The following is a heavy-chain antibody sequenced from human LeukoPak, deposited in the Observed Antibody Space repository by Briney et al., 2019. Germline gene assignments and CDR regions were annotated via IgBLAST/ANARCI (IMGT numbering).Heavy chain of an antibody. V-gene: IGHV4-59*01. Sequence: SETLSLTCTVSGGSISSYNWRWIRQPPGKGVERSGYIYDSGRTNYNPPIKRRLTISVDTSKNQFSLKLSSVTAADTAVYYCARDRGGSGIDYWGQGTLVTVSS. D-gene: IGHD3-10*01. CDR2: IYDSGRT. J-gene: IGHJ4*02. CDR3: ARDRGGSGIDY. CDR1: GGSISSYN.